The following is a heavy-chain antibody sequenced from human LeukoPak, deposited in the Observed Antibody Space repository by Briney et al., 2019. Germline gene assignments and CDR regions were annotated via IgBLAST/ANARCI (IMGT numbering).Heavy chain of an antibody. CDR3: AKSDWFDP. CDR2: SKYDGSTA. CDR1: GFTLKNYW. V-gene: IGHV3-74*03. Sequence: PGGSLRLSWETSGFTLKNYWMSWLRRAPGKGLEWVSRSKYDGSTAMYAESVKGRFTISRDNARGTLYLQMNSLRVDDTAVYYCAKSDWFDPCGRGILVTVSS. J-gene: IGHJ5*02.